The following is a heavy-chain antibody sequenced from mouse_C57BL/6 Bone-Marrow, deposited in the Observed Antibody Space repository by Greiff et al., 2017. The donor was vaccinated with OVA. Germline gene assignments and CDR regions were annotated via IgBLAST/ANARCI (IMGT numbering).Heavy chain of an antibody. CDR2: ISGGGGNT. CDR1: GFTFSSYT. Sequence: EVNVVESGGGLVKPGGSLKLSCAASGFTFSSYTMSWVRQTPEKRLEWVATISGGGGNTYYPDSVKGRFTISRDNAKNTLYLQMSSLRSEDTALYYCARRDYGSSFYFDYWGQGTTLTVSS. V-gene: IGHV5-9*01. J-gene: IGHJ2*01. D-gene: IGHD1-1*01. CDR3: ARRDYGSSFYFDY.